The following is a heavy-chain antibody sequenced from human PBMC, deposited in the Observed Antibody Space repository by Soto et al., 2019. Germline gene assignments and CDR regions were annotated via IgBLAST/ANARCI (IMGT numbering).Heavy chain of an antibody. V-gene: IGHV1-8*01. CDR1: GYTFTSYD. J-gene: IGHJ3*02. D-gene: IGHD2-21*01. CDR2: MNPNSGNT. Sequence: ASVKVSCKASGYTFTSYDINWVRQATGQGLEWMGWMNPNSGNTGYAQNFQGRVTMTRSTSISTAYIELSSLRSEDTAVYYCARGRGVLKYCGGDCYRSGAFDIWGQGTMVTVS. CDR3: ARGRGVLKYCGGDCYRSGAFDI.